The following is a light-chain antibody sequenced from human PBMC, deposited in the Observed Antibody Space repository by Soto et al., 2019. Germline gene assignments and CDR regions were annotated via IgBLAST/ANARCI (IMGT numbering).Light chain of an antibody. CDR2: WAS. V-gene: IGKV4-1*01. J-gene: IGKJ5*01. Sequence: DIVMTQSPDSLAVSLGERATINCKSNDSVLYGSNNRNYLAWYQQKPGQPPKLLIHWASTRESGVPDRVSGSGSGTEFTLTISSLQPDEFATYYGQQYNSYSITFGQGTRLEIK. CDR1: DSVLYGSNNRNY. CDR3: QQYNSYSIT.